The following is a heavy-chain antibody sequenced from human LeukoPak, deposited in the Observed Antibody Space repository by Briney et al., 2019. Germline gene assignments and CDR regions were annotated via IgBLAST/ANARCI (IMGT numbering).Heavy chain of an antibody. D-gene: IGHD2-2*02. CDR2: ISGTGSST. Sequence: GGSLRLSCAASGFTVSSNYMSWVRQAPGKGLEWVSTISGTGSSTYYADSAKGRFTISRDNSKDTLFLQLNSLTAADTAMYFCAKASVAIPQYCNSWGQGTLVTVSS. CDR3: AKASVAIPQYCNS. V-gene: IGHV3-23*01. CDR1: GFTVSSNY. J-gene: IGHJ5*02.